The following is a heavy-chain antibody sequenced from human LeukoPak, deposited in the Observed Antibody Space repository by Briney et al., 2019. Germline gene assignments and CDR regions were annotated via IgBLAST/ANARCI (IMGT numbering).Heavy chain of an antibody. CDR1: GLTVNNNY. V-gene: IGHV3-66*02. Sequence: GGSLRLSCAASGLTVNNNYMNWVRQAPGKGLEWVSALYIGGNTYYADSVRGRFTISRDNSKNTLYLQMNSLRAEDTAVYYCARSKSSSSPNFDYWGQGTLVTVSS. CDR2: LYIGGNT. D-gene: IGHD6-6*01. J-gene: IGHJ4*02. CDR3: ARSKSSSSPNFDY.